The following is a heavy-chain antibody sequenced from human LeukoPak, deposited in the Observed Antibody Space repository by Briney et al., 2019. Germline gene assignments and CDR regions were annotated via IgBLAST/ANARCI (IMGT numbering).Heavy chain of an antibody. CDR1: GHTSTTYA. J-gene: IGHJ6*02. CDR2: INAGNGNI. Sequence: ASVKVSCKASGHTSTTYAIQWVRQAPGQGLEWMGWINAGNGNIKYSQKLQGRVTITGDTSASTAYMELSSLRSEDTAVYYCARGYCSSTSCYMDVWGQGTTVT. CDR3: ARGYCSSTSCYMDV. D-gene: IGHD2-2*01. V-gene: IGHV1-3*01.